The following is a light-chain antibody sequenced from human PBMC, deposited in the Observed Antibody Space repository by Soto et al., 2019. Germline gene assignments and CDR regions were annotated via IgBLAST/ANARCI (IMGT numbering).Light chain of an antibody. J-gene: IGLJ1*01. Sequence: QSVLTQPASVSGSPGQSITISCTGTSSDVGSYNLVSWYQQHPGKAPKLMIYGVSKRPSGVSNRFSGSKSGNTASRTSSGLKAEDEADYYRCSYAGSSTFVFGTGTKLTVL. CDR3: CSYAGSSTFV. CDR1: SSDVGSYNL. V-gene: IGLV2-23*02. CDR2: GVS.